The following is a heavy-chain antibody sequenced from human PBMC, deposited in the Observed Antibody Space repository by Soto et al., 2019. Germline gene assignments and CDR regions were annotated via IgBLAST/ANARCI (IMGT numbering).Heavy chain of an antibody. J-gene: IGHJ4*02. CDR1: GGSISSYY. CDR2: IYYSGST. V-gene: IGHV4-59*01. Sequence: PSETLSLTCTVSGGSISSYYWIWIRQPPGKGLDWIGYIYYSGSTNYNPSLKSRVTISVDTSKNQFSLKLSSVTAADTAVYYCARGGTPGGTYDYFDYWGQGTLVTVS. CDR3: ARGGTPGGTYDYFDY. D-gene: IGHD1-26*01.